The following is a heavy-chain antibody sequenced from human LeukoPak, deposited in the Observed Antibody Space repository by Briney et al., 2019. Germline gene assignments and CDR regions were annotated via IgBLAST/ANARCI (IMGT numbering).Heavy chain of an antibody. D-gene: IGHD6-13*01. CDR3: ARAQEEAAAGTVNFDY. J-gene: IGHJ4*02. Sequence: PSETLSLTCTVSGGSISSGSYYWSWIRQPAGKGLEWIGRIYTSGSTNYNPSLKSRVTISVDTSKNQFSLKLSSVTAADTAVYYCARAQEEAAAGTVNFDYWGQGTLVTVSS. V-gene: IGHV4-61*02. CDR1: GGSISSGSYY. CDR2: IYTSGST.